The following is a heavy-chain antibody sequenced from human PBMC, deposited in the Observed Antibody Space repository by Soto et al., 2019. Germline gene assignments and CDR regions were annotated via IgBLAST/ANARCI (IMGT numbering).Heavy chain of an antibody. J-gene: IGHJ4*02. CDR3: ARVRGQSGRYGGDY. CDR2: IIPIFGTA. D-gene: IGHD1-26*01. Sequence: ASVKVSCKASGGTFSSYAISWVRQAPGQGLEWMGGIIPIFGTANYAQKFQGRVTITADESTSTAYMELSSLRSEDTAVYYWARVRGQSGRYGGDYWGQGTLVTVSS. CDR1: GGTFSSYA. V-gene: IGHV1-69*13.